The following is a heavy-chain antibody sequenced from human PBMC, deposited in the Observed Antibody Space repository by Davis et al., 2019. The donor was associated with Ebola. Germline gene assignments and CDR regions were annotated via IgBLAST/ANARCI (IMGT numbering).Heavy chain of an antibody. J-gene: IGHJ6*02. CDR1: GFTFSVYS. CDR3: ARKLPNYYYYGMDV. D-gene: IGHD2-15*01. V-gene: IGHV3-21*01. Sequence: GESLKISCAASGFTFSVYSMNWVRQAPGKGLEWVSSISSSSSYIYYADSVKGRFTISRDNAKNSLYLQMNSLRAEDTAVYYCARKLPNYYYYGMDVWGQGTTVTVSS. CDR2: ISSSSSYI.